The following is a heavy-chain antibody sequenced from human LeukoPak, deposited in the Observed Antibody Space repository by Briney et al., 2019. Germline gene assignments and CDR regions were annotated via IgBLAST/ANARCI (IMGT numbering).Heavy chain of an antibody. CDR2: ISEAI. CDR3: VREVGRPQTFFFDS. CDR1: GFVVSRDN. J-gene: IGHJ4*02. Sequence: GESMRLSSIASGFVVSRDNMSWGRRAPEKGLEWVAHISEAIYYADSVQGRFTISRDNAKNSLYLQMSNLRAEDTATYYSVREVGRPQTFFFDSWGRGTPVTVSS. V-gene: IGHV3-48*04.